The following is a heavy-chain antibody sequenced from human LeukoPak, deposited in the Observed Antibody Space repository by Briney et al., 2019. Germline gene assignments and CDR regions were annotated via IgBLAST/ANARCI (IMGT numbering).Heavy chain of an antibody. J-gene: IGHJ4*02. Sequence: SLRLSCAASGFTFDNYAMHWVRQAPGKGLDWVSGIAWNSGNTGFADSVKGRFTISRDYAENSLYLQMNSLTPEDTAFYFCAKDMNSYGSGSSYNPWGPFDSWGQGTLVTVSS. CDR2: IAWNSGNT. V-gene: IGHV3-9*01. CDR1: GFTFDNYA. D-gene: IGHD3-10*01. CDR3: AKDMNSYGSGSSYNPWGPFDS.